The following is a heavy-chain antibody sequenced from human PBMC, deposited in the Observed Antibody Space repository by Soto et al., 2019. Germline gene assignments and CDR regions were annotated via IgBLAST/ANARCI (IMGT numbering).Heavy chain of an antibody. CDR2: VSTGSRYI. D-gene: IGHD4-17*01. CDR3: ARDRGDSTVTTVMQV. V-gene: IGHV3-21*01. CDR1: GFTFSVYS. Sequence: EVQLVESGGGLVKPGGSLRLSCAASGFTFSVYSMTWVRQAPGTALEWVSSVSTGSRYIYYADSVKGRFTISRDNAKNSLFLQMNSLRAENSAVYYCARDRGDSTVTTVMQVWGQGTMVTVSS. J-gene: IGHJ3*01.